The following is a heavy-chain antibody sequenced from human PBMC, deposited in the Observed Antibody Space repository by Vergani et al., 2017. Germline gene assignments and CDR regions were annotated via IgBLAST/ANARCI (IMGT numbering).Heavy chain of an antibody. CDR1: GFTFSGSA. CDR3: TSNIAAYLTYSYYYGMDV. Sequence: EVQLVESGGGLVQPGGSLKLSCAASGFTFSGSAMHWVRQASGKGLEWVGRIRSKVNSYATVYAASVKGRFTISRDDSKNTAYLQMNSLKTEDTAVYYCTSNIAAYLTYSYYYGMDVWGQGTTVTVSS. D-gene: IGHD6-13*01. CDR2: IRSKVNSYAT. V-gene: IGHV3-73*01. J-gene: IGHJ6*02.